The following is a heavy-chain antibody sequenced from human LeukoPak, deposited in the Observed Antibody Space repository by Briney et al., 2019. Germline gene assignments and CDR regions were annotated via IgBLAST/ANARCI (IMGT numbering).Heavy chain of an antibody. CDR2: IKQDGSEK. V-gene: IGHV3-7*01. CDR3: AREGVIVVVITTFFDY. Sequence: GGSLRLSCAASGFTFSSYWMSWVRQAPGKGLEWVANIKQDGSEKYYVDSVKGRFTISRDNAKNSLYLQMNSLRAEDTAVYYCAREGVIVVVITTFFDYWGQGTLVTVSS. CDR1: GFTFSSYW. J-gene: IGHJ4*02. D-gene: IGHD3-22*01.